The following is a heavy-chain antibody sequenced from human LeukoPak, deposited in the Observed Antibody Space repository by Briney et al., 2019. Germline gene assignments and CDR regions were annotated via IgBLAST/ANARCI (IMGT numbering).Heavy chain of an antibody. CDR2: ISWNSGSI. J-gene: IGHJ4*02. Sequence: GGSLRLSCAASGFTFDDYAMHWVRQAPGKGLEWVSGISWNSGSIGYADSVKGRFTISRDNAKNSLYLQMNSLRAEDTAVYYCARERGDDSSGYYGSPMIDYWGQGTLVTVSS. CDR3: ARERGDDSSGYYGSPMIDY. V-gene: IGHV3-9*01. CDR1: GFTFDDYA. D-gene: IGHD3-22*01.